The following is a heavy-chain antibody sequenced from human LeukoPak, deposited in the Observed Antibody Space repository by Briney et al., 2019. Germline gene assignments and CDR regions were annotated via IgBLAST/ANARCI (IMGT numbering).Heavy chain of an antibody. D-gene: IGHD1-1*01. J-gene: IGHJ4*02. V-gene: IGHV3-30*02. CDR2: IWYGGSNK. CDR1: GFTFSSYG. CDR3: VKAHWNDVKGIDY. Sequence: GGSLRLSCAASGFTFSSYGMHWVRQAPGKGLEWVAVIWYGGSNKYYADSVKGRFTISRDNSKNTLYLQMNSLRAEDTAVYYCVKAHWNDVKGIDYWGQGTLVTVSS.